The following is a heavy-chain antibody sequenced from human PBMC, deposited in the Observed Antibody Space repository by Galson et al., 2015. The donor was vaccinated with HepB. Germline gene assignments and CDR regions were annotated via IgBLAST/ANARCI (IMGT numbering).Heavy chain of an antibody. D-gene: IGHD3-22*01. CDR1: GYTFTSYA. CDR2: INAVNGNT. CDR3: ARVLKPHVGVVTGFHY. J-gene: IGHJ4*02. Sequence: SVKVSCKASGYTFTSYAMNWVRQAPGQRLEWMGWINAVNGNTKYSQKFQGRVTITRDTSTSTAYMELSSLRSEDTAVYYCARVLKPHVGVVTGFHYWGQGTLVTVSS. V-gene: IGHV1-3*01.